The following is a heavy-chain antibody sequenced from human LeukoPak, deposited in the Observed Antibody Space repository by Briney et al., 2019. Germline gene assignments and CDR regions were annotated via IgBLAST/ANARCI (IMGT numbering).Heavy chain of an antibody. J-gene: IGHJ4*02. CDR2: ISQSGNTV. V-gene: IGHV3-48*03. D-gene: IGHD4-17*01. CDR3: AKADDYAGDY. Sequence: PGGSLRLSCAASGFTFSSYEMNWVRQAPGKGLEWVSYISQSGNTVYYADSVKGRFTISRDNSKNTLYLQMNSLRAEDTAVYYCAKADDYAGDYWGQGTLVTVSS. CDR1: GFTFSSYE.